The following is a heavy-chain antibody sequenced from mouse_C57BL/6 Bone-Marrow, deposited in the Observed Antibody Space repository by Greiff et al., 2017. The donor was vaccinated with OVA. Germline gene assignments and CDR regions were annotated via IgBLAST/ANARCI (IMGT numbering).Heavy chain of an antibody. V-gene: IGHV5-16*01. CDR2: INYDGSST. D-gene: IGHD1-1*01. J-gene: IGHJ4*01. CDR3: ARDRTTVVDPAMDY. Sequence: EVHLVESEGGLVQPGSSMKLSCTASGFTFSDYYMAWVRQVPEKGLEWVANINYDGSSTYYLDSLKSRFIISRDNAKNILYLQMSSLKSEDTATYYCARDRTTVVDPAMDYWGQGTSVTVSS. CDR1: GFTFSDYY.